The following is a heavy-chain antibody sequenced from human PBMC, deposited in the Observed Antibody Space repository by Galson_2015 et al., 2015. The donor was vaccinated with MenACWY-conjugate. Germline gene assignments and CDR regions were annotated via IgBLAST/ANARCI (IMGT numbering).Heavy chain of an antibody. CDR3: ARMHIVLDATDAFDI. D-gene: IGHD3-22*01. J-gene: IGHJ3*02. CDR2: IDWRDNK. V-gene: IGHV2-70*11. CDR1: GFSLSTYEMC. Sequence: PALVKPTQTLTLTCTFSGFSLSTYEMCIYWVRQPPGKALEWLARIDWRDNKCYTTSLKTRLTISKDTSTNQVVLTMTNVDPVDTATYYCARMHIVLDATDAFDIWGQGTMVTVSS.